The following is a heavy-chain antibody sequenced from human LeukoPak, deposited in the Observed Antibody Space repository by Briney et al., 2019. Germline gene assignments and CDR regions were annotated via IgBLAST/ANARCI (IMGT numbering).Heavy chain of an antibody. CDR3: ARDRGKYYYGSGANYYYMDV. CDR2: VYTCGST. V-gene: IGHV4-4*07. Sequence: SDTLSLPYPVSGGSLSRYYWSWLRPPARKGLNWIGRVYTCGSTHHNPSLTHRVTMSVDTSKNQFSLKLSSVTAADTAVYYCARDRGKYYYGSGANYYYMDVWGKGTTVTVSS. CDR1: GGSLSRYY. D-gene: IGHD3-10*01. J-gene: IGHJ6*03.